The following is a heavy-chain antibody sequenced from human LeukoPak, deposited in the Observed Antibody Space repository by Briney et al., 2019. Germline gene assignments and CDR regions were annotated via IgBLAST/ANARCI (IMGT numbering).Heavy chain of an antibody. CDR2: IYPGDSDT. J-gene: IGHJ6*02. V-gene: IGHV5-51*01. CDR1: GYSFTSYW. D-gene: IGHD6-13*01. CDR3: ARSVYDSSSWYYYYYYGMDV. Sequence: GESLKISCKGSGYSFTSYWINWVRQMPGKGLEWMGIIYPGDSDTRYSPSFQGQVTISADRSISTAYLQWSSLKASDTAMYYCARSVYDSSSWYYYYYYGMDVWGQGTTVTVSS.